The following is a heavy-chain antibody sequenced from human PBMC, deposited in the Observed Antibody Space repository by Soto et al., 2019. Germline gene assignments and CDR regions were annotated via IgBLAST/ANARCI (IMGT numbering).Heavy chain of an antibody. V-gene: IGHV4-30-2*01. CDR1: GASVSSGTYS. Sequence: SETLALTCAVSGASVSSGTYSGSWIPKPPGKGLEWIGFYFQGGDAYYNPSLESRVTISVDRSKNQFSLKLRYVTAADTAVYYCARLDYQSSGSYAFDIWGQGTTVTVSS. D-gene: IGHD3-22*01. CDR2: YFQGGDA. CDR3: ARLDYQSSGSYAFDI. J-gene: IGHJ3*02.